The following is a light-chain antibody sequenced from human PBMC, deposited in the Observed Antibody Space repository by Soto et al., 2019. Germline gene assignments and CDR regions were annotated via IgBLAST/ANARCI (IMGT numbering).Light chain of an antibody. V-gene: IGKV1-17*03. CDR2: AAS. Sequence: DIQMTQSPSAMSASVGDRVTITCRASQDINNYLVWFQQKPGTVPKRLIYAASSLQSGVPSRFSGSRSGTEFTLTIRSLQPEDFATYYCLQHNSYPLTFGGGTKVEIK. CDR3: LQHNSYPLT. CDR1: QDINNY. J-gene: IGKJ4*01.